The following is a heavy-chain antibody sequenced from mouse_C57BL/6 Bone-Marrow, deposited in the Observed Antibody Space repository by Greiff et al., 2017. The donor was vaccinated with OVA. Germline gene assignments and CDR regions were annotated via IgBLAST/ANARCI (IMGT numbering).Heavy chain of an antibody. V-gene: IGHV1-26*01. J-gene: IGHJ3*01. Sequence: EVQLQQSGPELVKPGASVKISCKASGYTFTDYYMNWVKQSHGKSLEWIGDINPNNGGTSYNQKFKGKATLTVDKSSSTAYMELRSLTSEDSAVYYCARRQLRLRGLFAYWGQGTLVTVSA. CDR3: ARRQLRLRGLFAY. CDR1: GYTFTDYY. CDR2: INPNNGGT. D-gene: IGHD3-2*02.